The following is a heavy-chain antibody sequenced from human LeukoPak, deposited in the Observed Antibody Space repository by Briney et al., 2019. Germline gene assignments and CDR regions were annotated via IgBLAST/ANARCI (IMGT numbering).Heavy chain of an antibody. CDR3: ARDVASSGYYWD. CDR2: ISTYNGNT. D-gene: IGHD3-22*01. CDR1: GYTFTSYG. J-gene: IGHJ4*02. Sequence: GASVKVSCKASGYTFTSYGISWVRQAPGQGLEWMGWISTYNGNTKYVQNLQGRVTMTTDTSTSTAYMELRSLRSDDTAVYYCARDVASSGYYWDWGQGTLVTVSS. V-gene: IGHV1-18*01.